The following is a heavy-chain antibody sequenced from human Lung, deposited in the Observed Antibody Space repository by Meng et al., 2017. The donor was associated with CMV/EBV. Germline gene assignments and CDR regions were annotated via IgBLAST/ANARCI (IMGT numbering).Heavy chain of an antibody. CDR2: INPKSGGT. D-gene: IGHD1-14*01. Sequence: QLVQSGAEVKTPGASVKVSCKTSGYSFSTHGVSWVRQAPGQGLEWVGWINPKSGGTHYAQSFQGRVTITRDTSINTVYVEISSLKSDDTAVYYCTSAPGDYWGQGTLVTVSS. CDR3: TSAPGDY. CDR1: GYSFSTHG. V-gene: IGHV1-2*02. J-gene: IGHJ4*03.